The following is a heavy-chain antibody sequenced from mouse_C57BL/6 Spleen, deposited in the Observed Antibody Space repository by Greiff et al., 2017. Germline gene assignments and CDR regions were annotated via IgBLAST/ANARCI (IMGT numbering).Heavy chain of an antibody. CDR2: IPPNSGST. D-gene: IGHD1-3*01. V-gene: IGHV1-64*01. CDR3: ARERNLSSSSY. J-gene: IGHJ2*01. CDR1: GYTFTSYW. Sequence: QVQLQQPGAELVKPGASVKLSCKASGYTFTSYWLHWVKQRPGQGLEWIGMIPPNSGSTNYNEKFKNKATLTVDKSSSTAYMQLSSLTSEDSAVYDCARERNLSSSSYWGQGTTLTVSS.